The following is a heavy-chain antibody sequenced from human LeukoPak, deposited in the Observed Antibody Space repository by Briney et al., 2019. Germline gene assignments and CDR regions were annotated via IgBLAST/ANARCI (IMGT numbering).Heavy chain of an antibody. J-gene: IGHJ4*02. Sequence: ASVKVSCMASGGTFSSYAISWVRQAPGQGLEWMGGIIPIFGTANYAQKFQGRVTITADKSTSTAYMELSSLRSEDTAVYYCARGGRDGYNSPNYWGQGTLVTVSS. D-gene: IGHD5-24*01. CDR1: GGTFSSYA. V-gene: IGHV1-69*06. CDR2: IIPIFGTA. CDR3: ARGGRDGYNSPNY.